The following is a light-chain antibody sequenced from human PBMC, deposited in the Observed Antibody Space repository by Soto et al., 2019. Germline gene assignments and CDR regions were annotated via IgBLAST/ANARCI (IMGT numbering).Light chain of an antibody. CDR2: DVS. CDR3: SSYTSSSTFGV. CDR1: SSDVGGYNY. Sequence: QSVLTQPASVSGSPGQSITISCTGTSSDVGGYNYVSWYQQHPGQAPKLMIYDVSNRPSGVSNRFSGSKSGNTASLTISGLQAEDEAEYYCSSYTSSSTFGVFGGGTKLTVL. J-gene: IGLJ3*02. V-gene: IGLV2-14*01.